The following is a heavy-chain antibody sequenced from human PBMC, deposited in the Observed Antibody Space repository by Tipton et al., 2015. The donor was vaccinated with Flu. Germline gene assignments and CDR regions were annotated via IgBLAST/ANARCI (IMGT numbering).Heavy chain of an antibody. CDR3: ARHGGSGGSYVDY. V-gene: IGHV4-59*08. D-gene: IGHD2-15*01. J-gene: IGHJ4*02. Sequence: TLSLTCTVSGGSISSYYWSWIRQPPGKGLEWIGYIYYSGSTNYNPSLKSRVTISVVTSKNQFSLKLSSVTAADTAVYYCARHGGSGGSYVDYWGQGTLVNVS. CDR1: GGSISSYY. CDR2: IYYSGST.